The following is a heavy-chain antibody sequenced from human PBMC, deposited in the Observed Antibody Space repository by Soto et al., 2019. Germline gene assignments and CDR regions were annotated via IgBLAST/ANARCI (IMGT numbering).Heavy chain of an antibody. J-gene: IGHJ3*02. D-gene: IGHD3-3*01. CDR3: ASARITIFGVADAFDI. Sequence: GGSLRLSCAASGFTFSSYSMNWVRQAPGKGLEWVSSISSSSSYIYYADSVKGRFTISRDNAKNSLYLQMNSLRAKDTAVYYCASARITIFGVADAFDIWGQGTMVTVSS. CDR1: GFTFSSYS. V-gene: IGHV3-21*01. CDR2: ISSSSSYI.